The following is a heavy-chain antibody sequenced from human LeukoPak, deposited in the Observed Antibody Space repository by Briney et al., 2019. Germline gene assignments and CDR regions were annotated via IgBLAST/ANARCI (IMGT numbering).Heavy chain of an antibody. CDR3: AHRRSLDAFDI. V-gene: IGHV2-5*02. CDR2: IYWDDDK. Sequence: EAGPTLLHPTQTLTLTCTFSGFSLSTRGVGVGWIRQPPGKALEWLALIYWDDDKRYSPSLKSRLTITKDTSKNQVVLTMTNMDPVDTATYYCAHRRSLDAFDIWGQGTMVTVSS. J-gene: IGHJ3*02. CDR1: GFSLSTRGVG.